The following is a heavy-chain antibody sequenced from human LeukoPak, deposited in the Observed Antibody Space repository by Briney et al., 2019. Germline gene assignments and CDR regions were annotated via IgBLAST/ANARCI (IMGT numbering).Heavy chain of an antibody. CDR1: GGSFSGYY. Sequence: SATLSLTCAVYGGSFSGYYWSWIRQPPGKGLEWIGEINRGGDTNYKSSLKSRVSISVDTSKNQISLKLSSVTAADTAVYYCARGLGSGSYYHHWGQGTLVTVSS. CDR3: ARGLGSGSYYHH. V-gene: IGHV4-34*01. CDR2: INRGGDT. J-gene: IGHJ1*01. D-gene: IGHD1-26*01.